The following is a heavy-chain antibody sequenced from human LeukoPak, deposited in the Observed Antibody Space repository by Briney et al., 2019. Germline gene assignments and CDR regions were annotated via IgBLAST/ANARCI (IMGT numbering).Heavy chain of an antibody. CDR3: ATGESGYYYEDY. Sequence: SETLSLTCTVSGGSISSSSYYWGWIRQPPGTGLEWIGSIYYSGSTYYNPSLKSRVTISVDTSKNQFSLKLSSVTAADTAVYYCATGESGYYYEDYWGQGTLVTVSS. CDR2: IYYSGST. J-gene: IGHJ4*02. CDR1: GGSISSSSYY. V-gene: IGHV4-39*01. D-gene: IGHD3-22*01.